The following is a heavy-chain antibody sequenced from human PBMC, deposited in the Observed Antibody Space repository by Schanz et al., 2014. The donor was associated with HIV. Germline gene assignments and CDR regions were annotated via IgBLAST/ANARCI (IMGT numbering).Heavy chain of an antibody. CDR2: IWYDGSYK. CDR3: ARSPDWAGTDAFDF. CDR1: GFTFSNFA. Sequence: QVQLVESGGGVVQPGRFLRLSCAASGFTFSNFAMHWVRQAPGKGLEWAAVIWYDGSYKYYADSVKGRFTISRDNPKNTLYLQMNSLRAEDTAIYYCARSPDWAGTDAFDFWGQGTMVTVSS. V-gene: IGHV3-33*01. D-gene: IGHD6-19*01. J-gene: IGHJ3*01.